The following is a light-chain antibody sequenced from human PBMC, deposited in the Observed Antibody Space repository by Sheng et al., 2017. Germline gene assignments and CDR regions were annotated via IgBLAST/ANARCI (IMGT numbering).Light chain of an antibody. J-gene: IGKJ1*01. CDR2: GTS. CDR1: QSVSSN. CDR3: QHYNNWPPWT. Sequence: EVVMTQSPATLSVSPGERATLSCRASQSVSSNLAWYQQKPGQAPRLLIYGTSTRATGIPARFSDSGSGTEFTLTISSLQSEDFAVYYCQHYNNWPPWTFGQGT. V-gene: IGKV3-15*01.